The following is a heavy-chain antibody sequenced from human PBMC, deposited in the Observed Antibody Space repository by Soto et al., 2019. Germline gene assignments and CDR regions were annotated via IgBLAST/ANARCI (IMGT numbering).Heavy chain of an antibody. CDR2: IIPILGIA. D-gene: IGHD2-2*01. CDR3: ARSAVPAAKNYYYYMDV. CDR1: GGTFSSYT. J-gene: IGHJ6*03. Sequence: SVKVSCKASGGTFSSYTISWVRQAPGQGLEWMGRIIPILGIANYAQKFQGRVTITADKSTSTAYMELSSLRSEDTAVYYCARSAVPAAKNYYYYMDVWGKGTTVTVSS. V-gene: IGHV1-69*02.